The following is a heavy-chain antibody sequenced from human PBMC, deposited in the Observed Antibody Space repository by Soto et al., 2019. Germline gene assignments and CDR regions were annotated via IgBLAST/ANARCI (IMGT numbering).Heavy chain of an antibody. CDR1: GYTFTSYY. D-gene: IGHD4-4*01. Sequence: VHLAQSGAEVKKPGASVTISCRASGYTFTSYYIHWVRQAPGQGLGWVGGMNPNSGSITYSQRFEGRFAMTRDTSTATVYLEVSGLTSDDTACYFCARDFGSAYSKPTTTHYYYYFGLDVWGQGTTVTVSS. CDR3: ARDFGSAYSKPTTTHYYYYFGLDV. V-gene: IGHV1-46*01. J-gene: IGHJ6*02. CDR2: MNPNSGSI.